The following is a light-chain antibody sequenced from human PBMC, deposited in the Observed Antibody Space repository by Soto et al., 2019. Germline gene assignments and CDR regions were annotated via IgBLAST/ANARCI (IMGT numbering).Light chain of an antibody. CDR3: QQYNTYST. CDR2: YAS. J-gene: IGKJ1*01. V-gene: IGKV1-5*01. Sequence: DIQMTQSPSTLSASVGDRVTITCRASQSISTWLAWYQQKPGTAPKLLISYASSLESGVPSRFSGSGSGTKFTLTISSLQPDDFATYYCQQYNTYSTFGQGTKVDIK. CDR1: QSISTW.